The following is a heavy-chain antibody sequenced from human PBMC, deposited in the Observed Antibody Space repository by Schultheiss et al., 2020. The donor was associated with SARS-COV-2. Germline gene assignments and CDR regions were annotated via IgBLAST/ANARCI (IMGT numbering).Heavy chain of an antibody. Sequence: ASVKVSCMASGGTFSSYAISWVRQAPGQGLEWMGWINPNSGGTNYAQKFQGWVTMTRDTSISTAYMELSRLRSEDTAVYYCARDPPTYSSGWFDYWGQGTLVTVSS. D-gene: IGHD6-19*01. CDR3: ARDPPTYSSGWFDY. V-gene: IGHV1-2*04. CDR1: GGTFSSYA. CDR2: INPNSGGT. J-gene: IGHJ4*02.